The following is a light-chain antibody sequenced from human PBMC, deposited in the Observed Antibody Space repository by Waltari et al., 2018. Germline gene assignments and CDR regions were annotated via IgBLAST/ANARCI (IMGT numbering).Light chain of an antibody. CDR1: KLGEKF. CDR3: QASDSSTVE. Sequence: SYELTPPPSVSVSPGKTASIPCSGAKLGEKFACWYQQKPGQSPVLVMYQDSKRPSGIPERFSGSNSGNTATLTIRWTQAMDEADFYCQASDSSTVEFGGGTKLTVL. J-gene: IGLJ2*01. V-gene: IGLV3-1*01. CDR2: QDS.